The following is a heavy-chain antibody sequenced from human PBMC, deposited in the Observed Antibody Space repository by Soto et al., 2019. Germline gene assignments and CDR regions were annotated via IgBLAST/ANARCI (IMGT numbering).Heavy chain of an antibody. Sequence: QVQLVESGGGVVQPGRSLRLSCAASGFTFSSYGMHWVRQAQGKGMDWVAVIWYDGSNKYYADSVKGRFTISRDNSKNTLYLQMNSLRAEDTAVYYCARDRWDYGGNSLPDYWGQGTLVTVSS. D-gene: IGHD4-17*01. CDR2: IWYDGSNK. CDR1: GFTFSSYG. J-gene: IGHJ4*02. CDR3: ARDRWDYGGNSLPDY. V-gene: IGHV3-33*01.